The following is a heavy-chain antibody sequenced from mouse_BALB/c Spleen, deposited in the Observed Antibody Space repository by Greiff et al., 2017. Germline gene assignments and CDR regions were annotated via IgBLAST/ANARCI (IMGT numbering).Heavy chain of an antibody. D-gene: IGHD2-1*01. CDR2: IDPYYGGT. J-gene: IGHJ2*01. V-gene: IGHV1S135*01. CDR1: GYSFTGYT. Sequence: VQLKESGPELVKPGASMKISCKASGYSFTGYTMNWVKQSHGKNLEWIGNIDPYYGGTSYNQKFKGKATLTVDKSSSTAYMQLKSLTSEDSAVYYCARRDGNYFDYWGQGTTLTVSS. CDR3: ARRDGNYFDY.